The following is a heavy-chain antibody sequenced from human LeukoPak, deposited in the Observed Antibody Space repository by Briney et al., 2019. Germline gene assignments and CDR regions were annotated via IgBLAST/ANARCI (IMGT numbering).Heavy chain of an antibody. CDR1: GGSFSGYY. J-gene: IGHJ4*02. V-gene: IGHV4-34*01. Sequence: SETLSLTCAVYGGSFSGYYWSWIRQPPGKGLEWIGEINHSGSTNYNPSLKSRVTMSVDTSKNQFSLKLSSVTAADTAVYYCARDRGYYYDSSGPQPFDYWGQGTLVTVSS. D-gene: IGHD3-22*01. CDR3: ARDRGYYYDSSGPQPFDY. CDR2: INHSGST.